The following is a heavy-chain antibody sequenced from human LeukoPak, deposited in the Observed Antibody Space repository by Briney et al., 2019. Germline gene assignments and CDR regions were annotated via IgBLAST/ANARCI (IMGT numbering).Heavy chain of an antibody. CDR1: GGSISSYY. CDR2: IYYSGST. CDR3: ARLYSSGWSKKLDY. D-gene: IGHD6-19*01. Sequence: SETLSLTCTVSGGSISSYYWSWIRQPPGKGLEWIGYIYYSGSTNYNPSLKSRVTISVDTSKNQFSLKLSSVTAVDTAVYYCARLYSSGWSKKLDYWGQGALVTVSS. J-gene: IGHJ4*02. V-gene: IGHV4-59*08.